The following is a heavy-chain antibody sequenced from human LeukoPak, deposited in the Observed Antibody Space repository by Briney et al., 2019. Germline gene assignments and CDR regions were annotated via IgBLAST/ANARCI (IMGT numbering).Heavy chain of an antibody. Sequence: GGSLRLSCAASGFTFSGSAMRWVRQASGKGLEWVGRIKNKANNYATAYGASVKGRFTISRDDSKNTAYLQMNSLKTEDTAVYFCTRLGGDSWGQGTLVTVSS. CDR3: TRLGGDS. J-gene: IGHJ4*02. CDR1: GFTFSGSA. V-gene: IGHV3-73*01. CDR2: IKNKANNYAT.